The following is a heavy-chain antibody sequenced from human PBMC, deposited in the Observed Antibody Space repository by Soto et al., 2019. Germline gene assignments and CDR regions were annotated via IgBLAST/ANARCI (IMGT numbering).Heavy chain of an antibody. D-gene: IGHD1-20*01. J-gene: IGHJ3*02. CDR1: GGSISASY. Sequence: PSETLSLTCTVSGGSISASYWSWIRQSSGKGLDWIGYVSHTGSTSDNPSLRGRVSISLDPSKNQFSLTLSSVTAADTAVYYCARLTGTSVLDTFDIWGRGTKVTVSS. V-gene: IGHV4-59*01. CDR2: VSHTGST. CDR3: ARLTGTSVLDTFDI.